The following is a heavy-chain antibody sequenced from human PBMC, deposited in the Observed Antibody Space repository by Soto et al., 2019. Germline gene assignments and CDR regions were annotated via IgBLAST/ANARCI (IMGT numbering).Heavy chain of an antibody. J-gene: IGHJ5*02. CDR2: IFYSGST. CDR1: GGSISSTSYY. V-gene: IGHV4-39*01. D-gene: IGHD2-2*01. Sequence: TSETLSLTCSVSGGSISSTSYYWGWIRQPPGRGLEWIGSIFYSGSTYYNPSLKSRVSMSVDTSKNQFSLRLSSVTAADTAVYHCARHRYCSSTSCSPYNWFDPWGQGALVTVS. CDR3: ARHRYCSSTSCSPYNWFDP.